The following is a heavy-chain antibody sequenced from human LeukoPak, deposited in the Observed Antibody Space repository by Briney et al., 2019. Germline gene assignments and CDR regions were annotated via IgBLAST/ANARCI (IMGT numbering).Heavy chain of an antibody. Sequence: GESLKISCKGSGYSFSNYWIGWVRQMPGKGLEWMGIIYPGDSDVRYSPSFHGQVTISADKSISTAYLQWSSLQASDTAMYYCARQGYNSTWDRYLAYWGQGTQITVSS. CDR2: IYPGDSDV. CDR3: ARQGYNSTWDRYLAY. J-gene: IGHJ4*02. D-gene: IGHD6-13*01. V-gene: IGHV5-51*01. CDR1: GYSFSNYW.